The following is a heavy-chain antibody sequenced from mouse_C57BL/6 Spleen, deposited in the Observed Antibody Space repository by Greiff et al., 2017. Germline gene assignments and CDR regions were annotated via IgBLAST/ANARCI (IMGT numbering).Heavy chain of an antibody. J-gene: IGHJ1*03. CDR1: GYAFSSSW. CDR2: IYPGDGDT. V-gene: IGHV1-82*01. Sequence: VQLQQSGPELVKPGASVKISCKASGYAFSSSWMNWVKQRPGKGLEWIGRIYPGDGDTNYNGKFKGKATLTADKSSSTAYMQLSSLTSEDSAVYFCARGRAANWYFDVWGTGTTVTVSS. D-gene: IGHD3-3*01. CDR3: ARGRAANWYFDV.